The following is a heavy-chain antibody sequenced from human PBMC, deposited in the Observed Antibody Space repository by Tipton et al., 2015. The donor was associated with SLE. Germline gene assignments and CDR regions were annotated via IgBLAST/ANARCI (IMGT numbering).Heavy chain of an antibody. D-gene: IGHD3-9*01. J-gene: IGHJ3*02. V-gene: IGHV4-4*09. Sequence: TLSLTCTVSGGSISSYYWSWIRQPPGKGLEWIGYIYTSGSTNYNPSLKSRVTISVDTSKNQFSLKLSSVTAADTAVYYCARGQGSYYDILTGGAFDIWGQGTMATVSS. CDR2: IYTSGST. CDR3: ARGQGSYYDILTGGAFDI. CDR1: GGSISSYY.